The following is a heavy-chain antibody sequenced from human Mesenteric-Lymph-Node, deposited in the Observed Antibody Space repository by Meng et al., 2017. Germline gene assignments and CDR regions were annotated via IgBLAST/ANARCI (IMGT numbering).Heavy chain of an antibody. CDR3: ARDILNGDYAGFEFPPGGNDY. CDR2: INPNSGGT. V-gene: IGHV1-2*02. J-gene: IGHJ4*02. CDR1: GYTFINYF. D-gene: IGHD4-17*01. Sequence: ASVKVSCKASGYTFINYFLHWVRQAPGQGLEWMGWINPNSGGTNYAQKFQGRVTMTRDTSTSTISMELSSLRSEDTAVYYCARDILNGDYAGFEFPPGGNDYWGQGTLVTVSS.